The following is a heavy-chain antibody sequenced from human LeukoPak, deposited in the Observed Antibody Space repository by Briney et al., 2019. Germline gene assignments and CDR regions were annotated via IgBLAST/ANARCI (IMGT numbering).Heavy chain of an antibody. CDR1: GYTFSTDG. D-gene: IGHD2-2*01. CDR3: ARDSTRCRSTSYYQNDPFDI. J-gene: IGHJ3*02. Sequence: ASVKISCKASGYTFSTDGISWVRQAPGQGLDWMGWISAYNDNTDYAQKLQGRVTMTTDTSTSTAYMELRSLRSDDTAVYYCARDSTRCRSTSYYQNDPFDIWGQGTRVTVSS. V-gene: IGHV1-18*01. CDR2: ISAYNDNT.